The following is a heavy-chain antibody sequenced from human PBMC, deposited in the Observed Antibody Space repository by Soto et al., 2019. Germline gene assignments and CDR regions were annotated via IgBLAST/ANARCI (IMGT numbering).Heavy chain of an antibody. D-gene: IGHD4-17*01. Sequence: QVQLVQSGAEVRTPGASVKISCKASGYTFRSHGVQWVRQAPGQRLEWVGWSNGGNGFTKYSQEFQDRVTITRDTAASTIYMELHSLTSDDTAVYYRARLSYSDALDVWGQGTTVTVSS. CDR2: SNGGNGFT. CDR3: ARLSYSDALDV. J-gene: IGHJ6*02. V-gene: IGHV1-3*02. CDR1: GYTFRSHG.